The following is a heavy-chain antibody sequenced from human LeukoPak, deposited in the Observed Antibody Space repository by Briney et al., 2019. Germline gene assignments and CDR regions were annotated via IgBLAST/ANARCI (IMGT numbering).Heavy chain of an antibody. CDR1: GFTFSSYG. D-gene: IGHD3-22*01. V-gene: IGHV3-30*02. Sequence: GGSLRLSCAASGFTFSSYGMHWVRQAPGKGLEWVAFIRYDGSNKYYADSVKGRFTISRDNSKNTLYLQMNSLRAEDTAVYYCAKGKYYYDSSGYYDYWGQGTLVTVSS. J-gene: IGHJ4*02. CDR2: IRYDGSNK. CDR3: AKGKYYYDSSGYYDY.